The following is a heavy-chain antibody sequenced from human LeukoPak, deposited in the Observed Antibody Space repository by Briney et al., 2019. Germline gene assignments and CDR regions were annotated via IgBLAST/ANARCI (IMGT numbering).Heavy chain of an antibody. CDR2: ITGSGDST. V-gene: IGHV3-23*01. D-gene: IGHD4-23*01. J-gene: IGHJ4*02. CDR3: ATVVTHYFDY. CDR1: GFTFSSYT. Sequence: GGSLRLSCAASGFTFSSYTMSWVRQAPGKGLEWVSSITGSGDSTYDADSVKGRFTISRDNSKNTLYLQVNSLRAEDTAVYYCATVVTHYFDYWGQGTLVTVSS.